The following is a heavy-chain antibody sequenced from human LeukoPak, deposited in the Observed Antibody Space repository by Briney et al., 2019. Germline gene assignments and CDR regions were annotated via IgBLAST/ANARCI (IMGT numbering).Heavy chain of an antibody. J-gene: IGHJ3*02. CDR3: AKVGGSGSASRALDM. D-gene: IGHD2-15*01. CDR2: TSYSGST. CDR1: GGSISNYY. V-gene: IGHV4-59*01. Sequence: SETLSLTCTVSGGSISNYYWSWIRQPPGKGLEWIGYTSYSGSTNSNPSLKSRVTISVDTSKNQFSLKLSSVTAADTAVYYCAKVGGSGSASRALDMWGQGTMVTVSS.